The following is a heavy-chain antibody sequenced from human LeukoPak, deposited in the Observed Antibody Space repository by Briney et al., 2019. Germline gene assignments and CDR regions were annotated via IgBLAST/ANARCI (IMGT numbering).Heavy chain of an antibody. D-gene: IGHD2-2*01. CDR1: GYTFTGYY. Sequence: ASVKVSCKASGYTFTGYYMYWVRQAPGQGLEWMGWINPNSGGTNYAQKFQGRVTMTRDTSISTAYMELSRLRSDDTAVYYCARGKWFVPAAPDYWGQGTLVTVSS. CDR3: ARGKWFVPAAPDY. J-gene: IGHJ4*02. CDR2: INPNSGGT. V-gene: IGHV1-2*02.